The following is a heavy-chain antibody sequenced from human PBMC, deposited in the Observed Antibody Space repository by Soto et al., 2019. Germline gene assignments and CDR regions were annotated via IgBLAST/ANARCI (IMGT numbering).Heavy chain of an antibody. CDR2: INHSGST. CDR1: GGSFSGYY. J-gene: IGHJ6*02. Sequence: SETLSLTCAVYGGSFSGYYWSWIRQPPGKGLEWIGEINHSGSTNYNPSLKSRVTIAVDTSKNQFSLKLSSVTAADTAVYYCARAPPLRSLEWFWSSRDYGMDVCGQGPTVTVYS. D-gene: IGHD3-3*01. V-gene: IGHV4-34*01. CDR3: ARAPPLRSLEWFWSSRDYGMDV.